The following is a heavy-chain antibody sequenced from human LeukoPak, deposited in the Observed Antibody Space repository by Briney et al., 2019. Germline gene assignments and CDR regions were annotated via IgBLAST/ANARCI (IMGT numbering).Heavy chain of an antibody. CDR3: ANHKFDP. V-gene: IGHV3-30*02. Sequence: GGSLRLSCAASGFTFSSYGMHWVRQAPGKGLEWVAFIGYDGRIKYYADSVKGRFTISRDNSKNTLYLQMNSLRADDTAVYYCANHKFDPWGQGTLVTVSS. J-gene: IGHJ5*02. CDR2: IGYDGRIK. CDR1: GFTFSSYG.